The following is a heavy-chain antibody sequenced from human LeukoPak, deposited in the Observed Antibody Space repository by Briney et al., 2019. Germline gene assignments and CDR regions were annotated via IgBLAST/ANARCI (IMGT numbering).Heavy chain of an antibody. CDR2: IIPIFGTA. CDR1: GGTFSSYA. V-gene: IGHV1-69*13. CDR3: ARETVDLRGYFDY. J-gene: IGHJ4*02. D-gene: IGHD5-12*01. Sequence: SSVKVSCKASGGTFSSYAISWARQAPGQGLEWMGGIIPIFGTANYAQKFQGRVTITADESTSTAYMELSSLRSEDTAVYYCARETVDLRGYFDYWGQGTLVTVSS.